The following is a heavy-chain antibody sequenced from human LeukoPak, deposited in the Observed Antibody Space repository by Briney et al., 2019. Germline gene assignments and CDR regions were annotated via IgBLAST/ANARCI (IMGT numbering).Heavy chain of an antibody. CDR3: AKAPIDYYDSSGYYSGGY. D-gene: IGHD3-22*01. J-gene: IGHJ4*02. CDR2: ITGSSGST. CDR1: GFTSSSYA. V-gene: IGHV3-23*01. Sequence: GGSLILSYAASGFTSSSYAMCWVRPAPGGGLEWVSAITGSSGSTDYADSVKGRFTISIDNSKNTLYLQMNSLRAEDTAVYYCAKAPIDYYDSSGYYSGGYWGQGTLVTVSS.